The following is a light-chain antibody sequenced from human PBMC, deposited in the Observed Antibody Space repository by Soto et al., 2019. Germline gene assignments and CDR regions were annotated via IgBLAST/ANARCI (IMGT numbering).Light chain of an antibody. CDR3: CSYAGSYTVV. V-gene: IGLV2-11*01. Sequence: QSALTQPRSVSGSPGQSVTISCTGTSSDIGGYNYVSWYQQHPGQAPKLMIYDVSERPSGVPDRFSGSKSGNTASLTISGLQAEDEADYYCCSYAGSYTVVFGSGTKLTVL. CDR1: SSDIGGYNY. CDR2: DVS. J-gene: IGLJ1*01.